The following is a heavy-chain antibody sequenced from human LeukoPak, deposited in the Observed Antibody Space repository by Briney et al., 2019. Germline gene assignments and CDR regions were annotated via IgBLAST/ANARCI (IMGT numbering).Heavy chain of an antibody. CDR1: GGSISSYY. CDR3: AREPGFDSSGYLNWFDP. Sequence: SETLSLTCTVSGGSISSYYWSWIRQPPGKGLEWIACISYNGSTKYNPSLKSRVTISVDTSKNQLSLKLSSVTAADTAVYYCAREPGFDSSGYLNWFDPWGQGTPVTVSS. V-gene: IGHV4-59*01. J-gene: IGHJ5*02. D-gene: IGHD3-22*01. CDR2: ISYNGST.